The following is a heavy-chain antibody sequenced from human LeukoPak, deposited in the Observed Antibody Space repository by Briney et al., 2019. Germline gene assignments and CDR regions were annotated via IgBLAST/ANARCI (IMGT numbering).Heavy chain of an antibody. Sequence: ASVKVSCKASGYTFTSYDINWVRQATGQGLEWMGWMNRNSGNTGYAQKFQGRVTMARNTSISTAYMELSSLRSEDTAVYYCARGLIKSDIVVVVAANIWGQGTLVTVSS. V-gene: IGHV1-8*01. J-gene: IGHJ4*02. CDR3: ARGLIKSDIVVVVAANI. D-gene: IGHD2-15*01. CDR2: MNRNSGNT. CDR1: GYTFTSYD.